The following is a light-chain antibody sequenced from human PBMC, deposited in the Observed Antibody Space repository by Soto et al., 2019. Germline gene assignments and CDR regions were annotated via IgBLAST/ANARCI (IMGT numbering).Light chain of an antibody. Sequence: QSVLTQPPSASGTPGQRVTISCSGGSYNIGKNLVYWYQQRPGTAPKLLIFKSNARPPAVPDRFSGSNSGSSASLAISGLRSEDEADYFCAAWDDSLSAWVFGGGTKLTVL. V-gene: IGLV1-47*01. CDR3: AAWDDSLSAWV. J-gene: IGLJ3*02. CDR2: KSN. CDR1: SYNIGKNL.